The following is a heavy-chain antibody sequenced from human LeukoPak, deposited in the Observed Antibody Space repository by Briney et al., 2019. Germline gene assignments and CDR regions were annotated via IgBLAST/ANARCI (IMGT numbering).Heavy chain of an antibody. CDR1: GGSTSSHY. J-gene: IGHJ5*02. V-gene: IGHV4-59*11. D-gene: IGHD6-19*01. CDR2: IYYSGST. CDR3: ARHRLSARSGWDLNWFDP. Sequence: SETLSLTCTVSGGSTSSHYWSWIRQPPGKGLEWIGYIYYSGSTNYNPSLQSRVTISVDTSKSQFSLKLTSVTAADTAVYYCARHRLSARSGWDLNWFDPWGQGSLVTVSS.